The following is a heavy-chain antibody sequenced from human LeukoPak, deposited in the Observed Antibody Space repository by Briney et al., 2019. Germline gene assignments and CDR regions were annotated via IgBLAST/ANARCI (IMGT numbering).Heavy chain of an antibody. CDR1: GYTFNSYD. D-gene: IGHD2-8*01. CDR2: MNPNSGNT. V-gene: IGHV1-8*03. Sequence: TSVKVSCKXSGYTFNSYDINWMREATGQGLAWMGRMNPNSGNTGYPQKFQVRVTITRNTSISTAYMELSSLRSEDTAVYYCARLKRYCTNGVCPPYYFDYWGRGTLVTVSS. CDR3: ARLKRYCTNGVCPPYYFDY. J-gene: IGHJ4*02.